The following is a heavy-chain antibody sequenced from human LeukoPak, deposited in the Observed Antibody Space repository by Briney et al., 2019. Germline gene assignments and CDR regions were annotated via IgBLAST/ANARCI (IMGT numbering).Heavy chain of an antibody. J-gene: IGHJ3*02. CDR3: AKDGGPAHLDAFDI. V-gene: IGHV3-33*06. CDR1: GFTFSSYG. CDR2: IWYDGSNK. D-gene: IGHD4-23*01. Sequence: GGSLRLSCAASGFTFSSYGMHWVRQAPGKGLEWVAVIWYDGSNKYYADSVKGRFTISSDNSKNTLYLQMNSLRAEDTAVYYCAKDGGPAHLDAFDIWGQGTMVTVSS.